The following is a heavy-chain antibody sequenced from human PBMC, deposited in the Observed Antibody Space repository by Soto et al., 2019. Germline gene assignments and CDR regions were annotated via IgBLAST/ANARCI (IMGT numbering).Heavy chain of an antibody. Sequence: QVQLVESGGGVVQPGRSLRLSCAASGFTFSSYGMHWVRQAPGKWLEWVAVIWYDGSNKYYADSVKGRFTISRDNSKNTLYLQMNSLRAEDTAVYYCARERWELLIFDYWGQGTLVTVSS. V-gene: IGHV3-33*01. D-gene: IGHD1-26*01. CDR2: IWYDGSNK. CDR3: ARERWELLIFDY. CDR1: GFTFSSYG. J-gene: IGHJ4*02.